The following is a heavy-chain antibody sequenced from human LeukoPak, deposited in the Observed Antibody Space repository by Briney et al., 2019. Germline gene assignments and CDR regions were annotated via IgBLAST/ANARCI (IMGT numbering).Heavy chain of an antibody. V-gene: IGHV1-8*01. Sequence: ASVKVSCKASGYTFTSYDINWVRQATGQGLEWMGWMNPNSGNTGYAQKFQGRVTMTRNTPISTAYMELSSLRSEDTAVYYCARGIAAADYYYYYYMDVWGKGTTVTVSS. CDR3: ARGIAAADYYYYYYMDV. J-gene: IGHJ6*03. D-gene: IGHD6-13*01. CDR1: GYTFTSYD. CDR2: MNPNSGNT.